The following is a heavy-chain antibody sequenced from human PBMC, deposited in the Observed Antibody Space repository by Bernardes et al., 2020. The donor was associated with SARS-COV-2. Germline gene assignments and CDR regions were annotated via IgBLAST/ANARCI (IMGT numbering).Heavy chain of an antibody. V-gene: IGHV3-33*01. J-gene: IGHJ5*02. Sequence: GGVLSPSCAAAGFSLSYYGMHWGRPAPGEGAEWGGGIGPEGGRQNSAGSVKGRFTISRDNSKNTLYLQMNSLRVEDTAVYYCARDQSVVEAGIWIHWFDPWGQGTLVTVSS. CDR2: IGPEGGRQ. CDR3: ARDQSVVEAGIWIHWFDP. CDR1: GFSLSYYG. D-gene: IGHD2-15*01.